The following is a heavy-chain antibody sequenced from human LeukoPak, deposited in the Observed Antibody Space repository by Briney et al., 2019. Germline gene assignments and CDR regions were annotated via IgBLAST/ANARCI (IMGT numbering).Heavy chain of an antibody. CDR1: GYTFTKYY. CDR3: ARDRVGAPVDY. D-gene: IGHD1-26*01. CDR2: INPSGGST. V-gene: IGHV1-46*01. J-gene: IGHJ4*02. Sequence: ASVKVSCKASGYTFTKYYIHWVRQAPGQGLEWMGIINPSGGSTSYAQKFQGRVTMTRDTSTSTLYMELSSLRSEDSAVYYCARDRVGAPVDYWGQGTLVTVSP.